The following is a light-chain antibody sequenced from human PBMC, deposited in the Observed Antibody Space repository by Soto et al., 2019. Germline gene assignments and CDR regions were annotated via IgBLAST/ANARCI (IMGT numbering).Light chain of an antibody. CDR1: NIGSKS. Sequence: SYELTQPPSVSVAPGKTARITCGGNNIGSKSVHWYQQKPGQAPVLVIYYDSDRPSGIPERFSGSNSGNTATLTISRVEAGDEADHYCQVWDSSSDHPVFGGGTKVTVL. CDR3: QVWDSSSDHPV. V-gene: IGLV3-21*04. CDR2: YDS. J-gene: IGLJ3*02.